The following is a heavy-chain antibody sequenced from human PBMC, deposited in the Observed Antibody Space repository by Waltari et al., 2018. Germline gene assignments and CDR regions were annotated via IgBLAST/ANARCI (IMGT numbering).Heavy chain of an antibody. CDR1: GFIFAEFS. J-gene: IGHJ3*01. Sequence: ELQLVESGGGFVDPGRSLRLSCVVSGFIFAEFSIHWVRQAPGKGLEWVSGINWNSGGIMYAESVKGRFTVSRDNGRNSLHLEMKTLRPEDTALYYCAKDLDDVLTGSFGLDVWGRGTMVIVSS. D-gene: IGHD3-9*01. V-gene: IGHV3-9*01. CDR3: AKDLDDVLTGSFGLDV. CDR2: INWNSGGI.